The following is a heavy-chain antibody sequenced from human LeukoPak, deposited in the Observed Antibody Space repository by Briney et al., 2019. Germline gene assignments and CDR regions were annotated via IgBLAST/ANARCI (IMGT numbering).Heavy chain of an antibody. CDR1: GFTFSTYT. D-gene: IGHD3-10*01. V-gene: IGHV3-48*02. J-gene: IGHJ4*02. CDR3: AKGGLGSNSFLFDS. CDR2: ISSRSSAV. Sequence: GGSLRLSCAASGFTFSTYTMTWVRQAPGKGLEWVSYISSRSSAVHYADSVKGRFTTSRDNAKNSLYLQMNSLRDEDTAVYYCAKGGLGSNSFLFDSWGQGTLVTVSS.